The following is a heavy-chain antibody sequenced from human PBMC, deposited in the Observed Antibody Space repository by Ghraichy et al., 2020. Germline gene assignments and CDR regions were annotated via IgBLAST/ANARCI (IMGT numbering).Heavy chain of an antibody. Sequence: ASVKVSCKASGYNFLGYHLHWVRQAPGQGLEWIGWINANSGDTYYAQKFQGRVTMTRDTSIDTAYMEFNRLRSDDTAVYYCARDQSHHYYHSNWYFDLWGRGTLVGVSS. V-gene: IGHV1-2*02. J-gene: IGHJ2*01. D-gene: IGHD3-22*01. CDR2: INANSGDT. CDR1: GYNFLGYH. CDR3: ARDQSHHYYHSNWYFDL.